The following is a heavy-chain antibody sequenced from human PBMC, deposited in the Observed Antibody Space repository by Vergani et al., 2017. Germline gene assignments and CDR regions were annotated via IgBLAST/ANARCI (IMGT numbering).Heavy chain of an antibody. D-gene: IGHD3-22*01. CDR2: ISSDGSNK. CDR3: VNGYYYDQSGLASFDY. CDR1: GLMFNNYG. Sequence: VDLVESGGGVVQPGRSLRLSCETSGLMFNNYGMHWVRQAPGKGLEWVAVISSDGSNKHYADSVKGRFTLSRDNSQNTLYLQMDSLTAEDTAIYFCVNGYYYDQSGLASFDYWGQGTLVTVSS. J-gene: IGHJ4*02. V-gene: IGHV3-30*18.